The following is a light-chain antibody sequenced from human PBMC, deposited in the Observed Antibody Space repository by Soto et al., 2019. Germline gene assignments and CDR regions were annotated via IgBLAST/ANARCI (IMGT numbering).Light chain of an antibody. V-gene: IGKV3-11*01. J-gene: IGKJ5*01. CDR3: QQRSNWQVT. CDR2: DAS. CDR1: QSVSSY. Sequence: EIVLTQYPATLSLSPGERATLSCRASQSVSSYLAWYQQKPGQPPRLLIYDASNRATGIPARFSGSGSGTDFTLTISSLEPEDFAVYYCQQRSNWQVTFGQGTLLEVK.